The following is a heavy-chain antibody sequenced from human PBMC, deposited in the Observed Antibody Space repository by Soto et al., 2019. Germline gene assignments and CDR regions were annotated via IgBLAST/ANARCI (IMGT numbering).Heavy chain of an antibody. CDR1: GFTFSSYG. CDR3: AKDWIAVDGPYGMDV. V-gene: IGHV3-30*18. J-gene: IGHJ6*01. Sequence: QVQLVESGGGVVQPGRSLRLSCAASGFTFSSYGMHWVRQAPGKGLEWVAVISYDGSNKYYADSVKGRFTISRDNSKNTLYLHMNSLRAEDTAVYYCAKDWIAVDGPYGMDVWGQGTTVTVCS. D-gene: IGHD6-19*01. CDR2: ISYDGSNK.